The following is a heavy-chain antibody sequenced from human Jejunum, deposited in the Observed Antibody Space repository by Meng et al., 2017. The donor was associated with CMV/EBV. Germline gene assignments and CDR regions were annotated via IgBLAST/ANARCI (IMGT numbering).Heavy chain of an antibody. J-gene: IGHJ5*02. CDR1: IRDG. CDR2: ITYHGGST. D-gene: IGHD3-3*01. Sequence: IRDGMNGCRQEAGKGMEWGVVITYHGGSTENEDFVKGRCTVSRDNSKNTLYLQMNSVRPEDTALYYCVKDSNEEKYDDFWSGYMKTWGQGTLVTVSS. CDR3: VKDSNEEKYDDFWSGYMKT. V-gene: IGHV3-30*18.